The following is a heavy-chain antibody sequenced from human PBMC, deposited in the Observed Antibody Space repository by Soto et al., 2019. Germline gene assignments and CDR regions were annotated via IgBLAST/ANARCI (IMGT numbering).Heavy chain of an antibody. CDR2: IIPIFGTA. J-gene: IGHJ4*02. CDR3: XXVGHDTAMXXXXXXY. Sequence: QVQLVQSGAEVKKPGSSVKVSCKASGGTFSSYAISWVRQAPGQGLAWMGGIIPIFGTANYAQKFQGRVXITADESTSTXYMELSSLRSEXXXXXXXXXVGHDTAMXXXXXXYWGQ. CDR1: GGTFSSYA. V-gene: IGHV1-69*01. D-gene: IGHD5-18*01.